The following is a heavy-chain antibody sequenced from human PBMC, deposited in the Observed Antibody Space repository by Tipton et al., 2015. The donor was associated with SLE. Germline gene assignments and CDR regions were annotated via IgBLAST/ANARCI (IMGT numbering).Heavy chain of an antibody. Sequence: QLVQSGAEVKKPGASVKVSCKASGYTFTGYYLHWVRQAPGQGPEWMGWINPNSGVTNYAQKFKGRVTMTRDTSISTAYMDLNSLTTDDTAVYYCVRDGRAWLVRWYFFENWGQGTLVTVSS. J-gene: IGHJ4*02. CDR3: VRDGRAWLVRWYFFEN. CDR2: INPNSGVT. V-gene: IGHV1-2*02. CDR1: GYTFTGYY. D-gene: IGHD6-19*01.